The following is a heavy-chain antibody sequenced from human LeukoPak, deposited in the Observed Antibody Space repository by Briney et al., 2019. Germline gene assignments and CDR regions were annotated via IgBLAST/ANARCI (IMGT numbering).Heavy chain of an antibody. Sequence: GGPLRLSCAASGFTFSSNSMNWVRQAPGKGLEWVSSISSSSSYIYYADSVKGRFTISRDNAKNSLYLQMNSLRAEDTAVYYCARGGRGYCSSTSCYTNYYYYMDVWGKGTTVTVSS. V-gene: IGHV3-21*01. CDR2: ISSSSSYI. CDR3: ARGGRGYCSSTSCYTNYYYYMDV. D-gene: IGHD2-2*02. CDR1: GFTFSSNS. J-gene: IGHJ6*03.